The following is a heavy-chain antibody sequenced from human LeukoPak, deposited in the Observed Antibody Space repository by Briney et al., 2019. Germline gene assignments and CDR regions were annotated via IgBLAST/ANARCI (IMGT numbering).Heavy chain of an antibody. V-gene: IGHV3-21*01. D-gene: IGHD6-13*01. CDR2: ISSRSSLI. CDR1: GFTFSYYS. J-gene: IGHJ6*03. CDR3: AKVDRGDYSSSPVPYYNYYMNV. Sequence: GGSLRLSCAASGFTFSYYSMNWVRQAPGRGLEWVSCISSRSSLIFYSDSWRGRFTISRDNAKNLLYLHMNSLRVEDTAVYYCAKVDRGDYSSSPVPYYNYYMNVWGKGTTVTVSS.